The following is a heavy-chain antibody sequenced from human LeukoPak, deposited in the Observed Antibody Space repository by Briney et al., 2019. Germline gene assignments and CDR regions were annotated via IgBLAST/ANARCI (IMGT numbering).Heavy chain of an antibody. CDR2: IYYSGST. D-gene: IGHD6-13*01. Sequence: SETLSLTCTVSGGSISSGDYYWSWIRQPPGKGLEWIGYIYYSGSTYYNPSLKSRVTISEDTSKNQFSLKLSSVTAADTAVYYCARSSSWGIDYWGQGTLVTVSS. CDR3: ARSSSWGIDY. CDR1: GGSISSGDYY. J-gene: IGHJ4*02. V-gene: IGHV4-30-4*01.